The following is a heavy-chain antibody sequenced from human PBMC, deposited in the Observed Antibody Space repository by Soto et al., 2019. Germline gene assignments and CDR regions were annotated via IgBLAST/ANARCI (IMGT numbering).Heavy chain of an antibody. D-gene: IGHD2-2*01. CDR3: VKRQGIVVVPADY. CDR1: GFTFSSYA. J-gene: IGHJ4*02. V-gene: IGHV3-23*01. Sequence: EVQLLESGGGLVQPGGSLGLSCAASGFTFSSYAMSWVRQAPGKGLEWVSTISGTGTGNHYAESVKGRFTISRDNSKNTLYLQMNSLRAEDTAVYYCVKRQGIVVVPADYWGQGTLVTVSS. CDR2: ISGTGTGN.